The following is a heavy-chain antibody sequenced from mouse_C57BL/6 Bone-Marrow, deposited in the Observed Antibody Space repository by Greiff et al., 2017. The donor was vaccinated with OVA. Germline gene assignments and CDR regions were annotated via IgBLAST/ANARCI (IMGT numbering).Heavy chain of an antibody. Sequence: QVQLQQPGAELVRPGASVTLSCKASGYTFTDYEMHWVKQTPVHGLEWIGAIDPETGGTAYNQKFKGKAILTADKSSSTAYMELLSLTSEDSAVYYCTIGYSNYYAMDYWGQGTSVTVSS. D-gene: IGHD2-5*01. V-gene: IGHV1-15*01. CDR2: IDPETGGT. CDR3: TIGYSNYYAMDY. J-gene: IGHJ4*01. CDR1: GYTFTDYE.